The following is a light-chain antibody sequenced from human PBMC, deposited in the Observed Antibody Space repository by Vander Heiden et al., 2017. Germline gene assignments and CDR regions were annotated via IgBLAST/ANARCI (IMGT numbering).Light chain of an antibody. CDR3: QHYGSSPLFT. Sequence: EIVLPQSPGTLSLSPGERATLSCRASQSVSSSYLTWYQQKPGQAPRLLIYGASSRATAIPDRFSGSGSGTDFTLTISRLEPEDFAVYYCQHYGSSPLFTFGPGTKVDIK. CDR1: QSVSSSY. V-gene: IGKV3-20*01. CDR2: GAS. J-gene: IGKJ3*01.